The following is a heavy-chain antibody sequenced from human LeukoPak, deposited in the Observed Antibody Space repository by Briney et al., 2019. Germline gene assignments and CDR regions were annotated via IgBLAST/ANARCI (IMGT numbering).Heavy chain of an antibody. J-gene: IGHJ6*03. D-gene: IGHD7-27*01. CDR2: IKQEGSEK. CDR1: GFTSSSYW. CDR3: ARALGDYYYYYMDV. V-gene: IGHV3-7*01. Sequence: GGSLRLSCAASGFTSSSYWMSWVRQAPGKGLEWVANIKQEGSEKYYVDSVKGRFTISRDNAKNSLYLQMNSLRAEDTAVYYCARALGDYYYYYMDVWGKGTTVTVSS.